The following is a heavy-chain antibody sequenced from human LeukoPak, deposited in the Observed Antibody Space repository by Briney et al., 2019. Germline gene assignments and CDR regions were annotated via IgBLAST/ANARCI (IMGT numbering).Heavy chain of an antibody. CDR1: GFTFSSYA. CDR3: AKAPQFWSGYYYFDY. J-gene: IGHJ4*02. V-gene: IGHV3-23*01. CDR2: ISGSGGST. D-gene: IGHD3-3*01. Sequence: GGSLRLSCAASGFTFSSYAMSWVRQAPGKGLEWVSAISGSGGSTYYADSVKGRFTISRDNSKNTLYLQMNSLRAEDTAVNYCAKAPQFWSGYYYFDYWGQGTLVTVSS.